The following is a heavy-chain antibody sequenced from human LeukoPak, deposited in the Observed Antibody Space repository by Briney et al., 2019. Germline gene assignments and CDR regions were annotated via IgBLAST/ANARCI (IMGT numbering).Heavy chain of an antibody. V-gene: IGHV3-23*01. CDR2: ISGSGGST. J-gene: IGHJ4*02. D-gene: IGHD2-15*01. CDR3: AKTKLGYCSGGSCYSRHYRLDY. Sequence: PGGSLRLSCATSGFTFSSYAISWVRQAPGEGLEWVSAISGSGGSTYYADSVKGRFTISRDDSKNTLYLQMNSLRAEDTAVYYCAKTKLGYCSGGSCYSRHYRLDYWGQGTLVTVSS. CDR1: GFTFSSYA.